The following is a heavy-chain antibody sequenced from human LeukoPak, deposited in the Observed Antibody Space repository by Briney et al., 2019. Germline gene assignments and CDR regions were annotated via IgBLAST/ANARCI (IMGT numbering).Heavy chain of an antibody. J-gene: IGHJ3*02. CDR2: IRSKAYGGTT. CDR1: GFTFGDYA. D-gene: IGHD3-22*01. Sequence: QPGRSLRLSCTASGFTFGDYAMSWVRQAPGKGLEWVGFIRSKAYGGTTEYAASVKGRFTISRDDSKSIAYLQMNSLKTEDTAVYYCIRIVVALSDAFDIWGQGTMVTVSS. CDR3: IRIVVALSDAFDI. V-gene: IGHV3-49*04.